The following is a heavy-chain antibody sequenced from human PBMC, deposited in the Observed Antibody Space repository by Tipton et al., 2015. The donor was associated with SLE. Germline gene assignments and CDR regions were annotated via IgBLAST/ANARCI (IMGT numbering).Heavy chain of an antibody. J-gene: IGHJ4*02. CDR3: ARVSQWLVSYYFDY. V-gene: IGHV4-59*11. Sequence: LRLSCTVSGGSISSHYWSWIRQPPGKGLEWIGYIYYSGSTNYNPSLKSRVTISVDTSKNQFSLKLSSVTAADTAVYYCARVSQWLVSYYFDYWGQGTLVTVSS. CDR2: IYYSGST. D-gene: IGHD6-19*01. CDR1: GGSISSHY.